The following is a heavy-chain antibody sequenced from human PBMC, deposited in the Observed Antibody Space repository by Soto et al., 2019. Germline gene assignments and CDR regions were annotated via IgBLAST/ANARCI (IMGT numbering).Heavy chain of an antibody. V-gene: IGHV4-59*08. J-gene: IGHJ4*02. D-gene: IGHD3-10*01. Sequence: SETLSLTCTVPGGSITSYYWSWIRQPPGQGLEWIGYIFYSGSTNYNPSLTSRVTLSIDTSRNQLSLKLTSVTAADTAVYYCARLLRAYGSGSRYVGFDYCGQGTLVIVSS. CDR1: GGSITSYY. CDR2: IFYSGST. CDR3: ARLLRAYGSGSRYVGFDY.